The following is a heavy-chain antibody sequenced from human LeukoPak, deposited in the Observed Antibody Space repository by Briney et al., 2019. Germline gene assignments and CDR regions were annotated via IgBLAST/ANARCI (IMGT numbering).Heavy chain of an antibody. Sequence: GGSLRLSCAASGFTFSSYAMSWVRQAPGKGLEWVSAISGSGGSTYYADSVKGRFTISRDNSKNTLHLQMNSLRAEDTAVYYCAKDLFPYGDYVGWFDPWGQGTQVTVSS. CDR2: ISGSGGST. J-gene: IGHJ5*02. CDR3: AKDLFPYGDYVGWFDP. V-gene: IGHV3-23*01. CDR1: GFTFSSYA. D-gene: IGHD4-17*01.